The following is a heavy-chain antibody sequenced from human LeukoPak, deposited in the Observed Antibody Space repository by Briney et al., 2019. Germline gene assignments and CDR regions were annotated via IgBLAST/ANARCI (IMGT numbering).Heavy chain of an antibody. D-gene: IGHD2-2*01. CDR2: TRYDGNNK. J-gene: IGHJ4*02. CDR1: GFTLSHYD. CDR3: ARYCSSAGCNGGGGLSFFDY. V-gene: IGHV3-30*02. Sequence: GGSLRLSCAASGFTLSHYDMHWVRQAPGKGLEWVAFTRYDGNNKNYADSVKGRFTISRDNSKNTLYLQMNSLRDEDTALYYCARYCSSAGCNGGGGLSFFDYWGQGTLVTVSS.